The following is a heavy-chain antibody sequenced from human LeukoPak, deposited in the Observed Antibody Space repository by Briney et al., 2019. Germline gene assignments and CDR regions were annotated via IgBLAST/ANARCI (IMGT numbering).Heavy chain of an antibody. CDR3: AKGGIAVVLDYFDY. J-gene: IGHJ4*02. CDR1: GFAFSSYG. Sequence: GGSLRLSCAASGFAFSSYGMHWVRQAPGKGLEWVAVIWYDGSNKYYADSVKGRFTISRDNSKNTLYLQMNSLRAEDTAVYYCAKGGIAVVLDYFDYWGQGTLVTVPS. CDR2: IWYDGSNK. D-gene: IGHD3-22*01. V-gene: IGHV3-33*06.